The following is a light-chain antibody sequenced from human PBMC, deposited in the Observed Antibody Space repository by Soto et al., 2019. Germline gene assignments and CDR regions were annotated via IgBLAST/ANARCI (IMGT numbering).Light chain of an antibody. J-gene: IGKJ2*01. CDR3: QQNYCIPYT. V-gene: IGKV1-39*01. CDR1: QDIAFY. CDR2: GAS. Sequence: DIQMTQSPSSLSVSVGDRVTMSCRTSQDIAFYLNWYQQKPGKAPQLLIYGASNLQHGAPSRFSGRGSVTDFTLTITSLQPEDFATDFCQQNYCIPYTFGHGTKREI.